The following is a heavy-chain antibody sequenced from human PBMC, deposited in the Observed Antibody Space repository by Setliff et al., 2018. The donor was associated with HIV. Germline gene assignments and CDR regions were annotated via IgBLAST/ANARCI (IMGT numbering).Heavy chain of an antibody. CDR3: AKDTGYFDY. J-gene: IGHJ4*02. D-gene: IGHD4-17*01. Sequence: PGGSLRLSCAASGFTFSSYSMNWVRQAPGKGLEWVSAISGSGGSTYYADSVRGRFIISRDNAKKSLYLQMNSLRAEDTAVYYCAKDTGYFDYWGQGTLVTVSS. V-gene: IGHV3-23*01. CDR1: GFTFSSYS. CDR2: ISGSGGST.